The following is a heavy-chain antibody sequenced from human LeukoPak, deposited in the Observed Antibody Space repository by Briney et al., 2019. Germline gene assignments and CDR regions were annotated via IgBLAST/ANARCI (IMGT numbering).Heavy chain of an antibody. V-gene: IGHV1-69*05. J-gene: IGHJ4*02. CDR2: IIPIFGTA. Sequence: ASVKVSCKASGGTFSSYAISWVRQAPGQGLEWMGRIIPIFGTANYAQKFQGRVTITTDESTSIAYMELSSLRSEDTAVYYCARTDSSGYLTDYWGQGTLVTVSS. CDR1: GGTFSSYA. D-gene: IGHD3-22*01. CDR3: ARTDSSGYLTDY.